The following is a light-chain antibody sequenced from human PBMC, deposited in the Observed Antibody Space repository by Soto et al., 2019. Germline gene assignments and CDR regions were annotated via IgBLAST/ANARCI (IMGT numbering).Light chain of an antibody. V-gene: IGLV2-14*03. J-gene: IGLJ1*01. CDR3: SSFTNSSPLGV. CDR1: SSDVGSYNY. CDR2: DVD. Sequence: QSVLTQPASVSGSPGQSITISCTGTSSDVGSYNYVSWYQHHPGKAPKLVIYDVDDRPSGVSNRFPGSKSGNTASLTISGLQAEDEADYYCSSFTNSSPLGVFGTGTKVTVL.